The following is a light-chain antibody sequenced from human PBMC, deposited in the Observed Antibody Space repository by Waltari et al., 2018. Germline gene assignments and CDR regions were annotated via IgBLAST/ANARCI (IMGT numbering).Light chain of an antibody. V-gene: IGLV2-8*01. Sequence: QSVLTQPPSASGSPGQSVTISCTGSSSDVGGYNSVSWYQRHPGKAPKLMSYDANKRPSGVPDRFSGSKSGNTAALTVSGLQVEDEGDYYCGSYADTSTWVFGGGTSLTVL. CDR2: DAN. CDR1: SSDVGGYNS. J-gene: IGLJ3*02. CDR3: GSYADTSTWV.